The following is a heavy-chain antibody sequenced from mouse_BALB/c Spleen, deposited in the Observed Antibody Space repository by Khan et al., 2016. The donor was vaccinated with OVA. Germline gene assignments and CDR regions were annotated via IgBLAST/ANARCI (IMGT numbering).Heavy chain of an antibody. CDR2: INPSNGGT. J-gene: IGHJ3*01. CDR1: GYAFTNYQ. V-gene: IGHV1S81*02. D-gene: IGHD3-1*01. CDR3: TRGGYGGLAY. Sequence: VQLQESGAELVKPGASVKLSCKASGYAFTNYQMYWVKQRPGQGLEWIGEINPSNGGTNFNEKFKSKATLTVDKSSRTAYMQLSSLTSEDSAVYYCTRGGYGGLAYWGQGTLVTVSA.